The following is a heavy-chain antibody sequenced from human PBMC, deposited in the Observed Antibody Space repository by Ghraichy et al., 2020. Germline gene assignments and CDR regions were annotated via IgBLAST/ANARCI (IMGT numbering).Heavy chain of an antibody. CDR1: GGSISSGGYY. Sequence: SETLSLTCTVSGGSISSGGYYWSWIRQHPGKGLEWIGYIYYSGSTYYNPSLKSRVTISVDTSKNQFSLKLSSVTAADTAVYYCASLTTRLYYFDYWGQGTLVTVSS. CDR3: ASLTTRLYYFDY. J-gene: IGHJ4*02. CDR2: IYYSGST. D-gene: IGHD4-17*01. V-gene: IGHV4-31*03.